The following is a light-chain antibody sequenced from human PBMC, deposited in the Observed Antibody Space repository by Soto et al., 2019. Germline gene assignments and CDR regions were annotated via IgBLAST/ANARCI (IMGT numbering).Light chain of an antibody. Sequence: ELVMTQSAANLSLSPGSGATLSCWASQPVSDKLAWYQQKPGQAPRLLIYGASARALGIPARFSGSGYGTEFTFTVTSLQPEDFAVYYCQQYDQWPITFGQGTRLEIK. CDR1: QPVSDK. CDR2: GAS. J-gene: IGKJ5*01. V-gene: IGKV3-15*01. CDR3: QQYDQWPIT.